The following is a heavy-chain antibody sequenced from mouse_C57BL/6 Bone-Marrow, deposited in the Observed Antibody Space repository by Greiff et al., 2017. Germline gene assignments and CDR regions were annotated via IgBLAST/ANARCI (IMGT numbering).Heavy chain of an antibody. CDR3: ESDPDD. Sequence: DVKLQESGPELVKPGASVKISCKASGYSFTGYYMNWVKQSPENSLECIGEINPSTGGTTYNQKFKAKATLTVDKSSSTAYMQLKSLTSEDSAVYYCESDPDDRGQGTTRTV. J-gene: IGHJ2*01. CDR2: INPSTGGT. V-gene: IGHV1-42*01. CDR1: GYSFTGYY.